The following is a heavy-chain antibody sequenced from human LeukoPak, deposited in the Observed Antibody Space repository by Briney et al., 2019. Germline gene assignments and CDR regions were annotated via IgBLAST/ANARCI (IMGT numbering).Heavy chain of an antibody. CDR1: GFSFSSYK. Sequence: GGSLRLSCAASGFSFSSYKMDWLRQAPGKGLEWVSYITDSGSTTKYAGSVKGRFTISRDNAEDSVHLQMNSLRVEDTAVYYCARTNHDHGYSRDYWGQGTLVTVSS. J-gene: IGHJ4*02. D-gene: IGHD4-17*01. CDR3: ARTNHDHGYSRDY. V-gene: IGHV3-48*03. CDR2: ITDSGSTT.